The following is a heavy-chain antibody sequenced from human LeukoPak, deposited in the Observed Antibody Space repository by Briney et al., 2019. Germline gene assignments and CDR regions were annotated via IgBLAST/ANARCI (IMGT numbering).Heavy chain of an antibody. CDR1: GASITSSGYY. J-gene: IGHJ4*02. Sequence: SETLSLTCTVSGASITSSGYYWGWIRQPPGKGLEWIGTIYHSGSTYYNPSLKSRVTISVDTSKNQFSLRLSSVTAADTAVYYCARDFGMTMVDYWGQGTLVTVSS. CDR2: IYHSGST. D-gene: IGHD4/OR15-4a*01. V-gene: IGHV4-39*07. CDR3: ARDFGMTMVDY.